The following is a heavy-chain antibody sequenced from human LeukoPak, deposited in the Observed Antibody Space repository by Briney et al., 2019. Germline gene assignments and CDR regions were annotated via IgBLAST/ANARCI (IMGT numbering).Heavy chain of an antibody. CDR3: ASAYTYDAFDI. V-gene: IGHV1-2*02. D-gene: IGHD3-16*01. CDR2: INPTSGGT. J-gene: IGHJ3*02. Sequence: ASVKVSCKASGYTFTGYDMHWVRQAPGQGLEWMGSINPTSGGTNYAQKFQGRVTMTRDTSISTAYMELNRLRSDDTAVYYCASAYTYDAFDIWGQGTMVTVSS. CDR1: GYTFTGYD.